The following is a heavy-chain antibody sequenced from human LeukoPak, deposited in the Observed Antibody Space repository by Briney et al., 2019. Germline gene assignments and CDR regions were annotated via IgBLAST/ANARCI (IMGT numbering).Heavy chain of an antibody. CDR3: ARALKTRGYYYDSSGYIYYFDY. CDR2: IYYSGST. Sequence: SQTLSLTCTVSGGSISSGGYYWSWIRQHPGKGLEWIGYIYYSGSTNYNPSLKSRVTISVDTSKNQFSLKLSSVTAADTAVYYCARALKTRGYYYDSSGYIYYFDYWGQGTLVTVSS. D-gene: IGHD3-22*01. V-gene: IGHV4-31*03. J-gene: IGHJ4*02. CDR1: GGSISSGGYY.